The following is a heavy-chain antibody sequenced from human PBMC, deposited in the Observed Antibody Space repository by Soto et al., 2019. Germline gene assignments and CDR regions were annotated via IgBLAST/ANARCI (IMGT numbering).Heavy chain of an antibody. J-gene: IGHJ5*02. V-gene: IGHV1-3*01. CDR1: GYTFTNYA. Sequence: GASVKVSCKASGYTFTNYAVHWVRQAPGQRLEWMGWINVGNGNTKFSERFQDRVTVTRDTSANTAYMEMSSLRSEDTAVYYCARAGYCSGGTCYPNWFDPWGQGTLVTVSS. D-gene: IGHD2-15*01. CDR3: ARAGYCSGGTCYPNWFDP. CDR2: INVGNGNT.